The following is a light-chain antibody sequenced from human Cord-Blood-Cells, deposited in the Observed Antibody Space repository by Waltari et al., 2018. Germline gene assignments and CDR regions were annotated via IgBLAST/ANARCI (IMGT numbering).Light chain of an antibody. J-gene: IGKJ5*01. CDR1: QSPQHSHGNTY. CDR3: KQSIQLPIT. Sequence: DIVITQTPLSLSVTPGQPASISCKSSQSPQHSHGNTYLYWYQKKPGQPPQLLIYEVSNRFARVQERFSGRGSGKDITMKSSRVEAEDVGVYCCKQSIQLPITFGQGTRLEIK. V-gene: IGKV2D-29*01. CDR2: EVS.